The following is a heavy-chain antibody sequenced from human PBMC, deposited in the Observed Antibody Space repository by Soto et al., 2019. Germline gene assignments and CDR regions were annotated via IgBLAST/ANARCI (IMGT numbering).Heavy chain of an antibody. V-gene: IGHV4-59*01. CDR3: PSGVVRGIQSSNWFDP. D-gene: IGHD3-3*01. J-gene: IGHJ5*02. CDR2: IYYSGTT. Sequence: PSETLSLTCTVSGGSISSYYWSWIRQPPGKGLEYIGFIYYSGTTNYSPSLKSRVTISLDTSKNQFSLKLSSLTAADTAVYYCPSGVVRGIQSSNWFDPLYQGTLVTVSS. CDR1: GGSISSYY.